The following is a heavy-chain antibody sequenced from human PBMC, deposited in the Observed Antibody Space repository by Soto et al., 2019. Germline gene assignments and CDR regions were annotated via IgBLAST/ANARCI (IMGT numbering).Heavy chain of an antibody. J-gene: IGHJ6*03. D-gene: IGHD2-15*01. CDR2: IIPILGIA. Sequence: GASVKVSCKASGGTFSSYTISWVRQAPGQGLEWMGRIIPILGIANYAQKFQGRVTITADKSTSTAYMELSSLRSEDTAVYYCARGRRYCSGGSCYWDYYYMDVWGKGTTVTVSS. CDR3: ARGRRYCSGGSCYWDYYYMDV. V-gene: IGHV1-69*02. CDR1: GGTFSSYT.